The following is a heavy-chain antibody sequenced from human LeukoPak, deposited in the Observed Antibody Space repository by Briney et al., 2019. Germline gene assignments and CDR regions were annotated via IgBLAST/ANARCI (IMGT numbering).Heavy chain of an antibody. V-gene: IGHV1-8*01. CDR1: GYTFTTYD. CDR3: ARGLGDYNTDWFPVSGY. Sequence: ASVKVSCKASGYTFTTYDMTWVRQATGQGLEWMGWMNPGSGDTAYAQKFQDRVTMTRDTSISTAYMELSSLESEDTAIYYCARGLGDYNTDWFPVSGYWGQGTLVTVSS. CDR2: MNPGSGDT. J-gene: IGHJ4*02. D-gene: IGHD3-9*01.